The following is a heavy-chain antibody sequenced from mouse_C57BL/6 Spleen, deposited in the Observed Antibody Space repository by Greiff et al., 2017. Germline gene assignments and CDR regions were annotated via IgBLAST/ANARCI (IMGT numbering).Heavy chain of an antibody. CDR1: GYSITSDY. CDR2: ISYSGST. CDR3: ARYDYDYGYFDY. V-gene: IGHV3-8*01. J-gene: IGHJ2*01. D-gene: IGHD2-4*01. Sequence: EVKLLESGPGLAKPSQTLSLTCSVTGYSITSDYWNWIRQYPGNKLEYMGYISYSGSTYYNPSLKSRISITRDTSKNQYYLQLNSVTTEDTATYYCARYDYDYGYFDYWGQGTTLTVSS.